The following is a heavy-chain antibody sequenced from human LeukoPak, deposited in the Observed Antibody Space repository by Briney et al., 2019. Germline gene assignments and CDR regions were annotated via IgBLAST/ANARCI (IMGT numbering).Heavy chain of an antibody. CDR1: GFIFRNLG. CDR2: ISDVVAHT. D-gene: IGHD3-16*01. V-gene: IGHV3-23*01. CDR3: AKDNYGGVYAS. J-gene: IGHJ5*02. Sequence: GESLRLSCAASGFIFRNLGMSWIRQAPGKGLEWVSHISDVVAHTWYADSVKGRFIISRDNSNNRVFLQMNSLRPEDTALYYCAKDNYGGVYASWGQGTLVTVSS.